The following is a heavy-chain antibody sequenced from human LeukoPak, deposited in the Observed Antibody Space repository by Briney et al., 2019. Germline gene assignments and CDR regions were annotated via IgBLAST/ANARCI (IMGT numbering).Heavy chain of an antibody. D-gene: IGHD5-18*01. CDR1: GGSFSGYY. CDR2: INHSGST. CDR3: ASTRIQLWLGRYYFDY. J-gene: IGHJ4*02. Sequence: KPSETLSLTCAVYGGSFSGYYWSWIRQPPGKGLEWIGEINHSGSTNYNPSLKSRVTISVDTSKNQFSLKLSSVTAADTAVYYCASTRIQLWLGRYYFDYWGQGTLVTVSS. V-gene: IGHV4-34*01.